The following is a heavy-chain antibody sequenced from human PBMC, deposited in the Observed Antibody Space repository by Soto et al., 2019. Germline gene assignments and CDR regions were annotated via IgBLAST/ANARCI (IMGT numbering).Heavy chain of an antibody. V-gene: IGHV3-48*02. CDR2: ISSSSSTI. J-gene: IGHJ4*02. CDR3: AREISVAGGHFDY. Sequence: PGGSLRLSCTASGFTFSSYGMNWVRQAPGKGLEWVSSISSSSSTIYYADSVRGRFTISRDNAKNSLYLQMNSLRDEDTAVYDCAREISVAGGHFDYWGQGTLVTVSS. CDR1: GFTFSSYG. D-gene: IGHD6-19*01.